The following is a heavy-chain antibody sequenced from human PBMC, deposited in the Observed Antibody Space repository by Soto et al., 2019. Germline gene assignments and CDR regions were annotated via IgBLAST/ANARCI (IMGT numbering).Heavy chain of an antibody. J-gene: IGHJ5*01. CDR2: MNPNSGNT. Sequence: QVHLVQSGAEVRKPGASVKVSCKASGYTFTSYDINWVRQATGQGLAWMGWMNPNSGNTAYAPKFQGRVTMTRTTSISTAHMELSSLRSEDTAVYYCARERTRGVDSWGQGTLVTVSS. V-gene: IGHV1-8*01. CDR1: GYTFTSYD. CDR3: ARERTRGVDS.